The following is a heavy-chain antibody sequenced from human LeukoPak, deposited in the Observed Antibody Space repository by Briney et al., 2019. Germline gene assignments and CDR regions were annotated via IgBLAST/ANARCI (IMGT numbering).Heavy chain of an antibody. Sequence: PSETLSLTCTVSGGSISSYYWSWIRQPPGKGLEWIGYIYYSGSTNYNPSLKSRVTISVDTSKNQFSLKLSSVAAADTAVYYCARGVPAAIGYYYYMDVWGKGTTVTISS. J-gene: IGHJ6*03. D-gene: IGHD2-2*01. CDR1: GGSISSYY. CDR3: ARGVPAAIGYYYYMDV. CDR2: IYYSGST. V-gene: IGHV4-59*01.